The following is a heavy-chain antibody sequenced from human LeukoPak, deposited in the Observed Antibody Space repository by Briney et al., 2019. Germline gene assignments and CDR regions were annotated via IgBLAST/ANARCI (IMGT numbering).Heavy chain of an antibody. J-gene: IGHJ4*02. Sequence: ASVKVSCKASGYTFTRYGISWVRQAPGQGLQWLGWISASNGNTNYAQKFRDRVTMSRDTSTGTAYLDVRSLTSDDTAVYYCARDHSNWNYAPDFWGQGTLVTVSS. CDR2: ISASNGNT. D-gene: IGHD1-7*01. CDR1: GYTFTRYG. V-gene: IGHV1-18*01. CDR3: ARDHSNWNYAPDF.